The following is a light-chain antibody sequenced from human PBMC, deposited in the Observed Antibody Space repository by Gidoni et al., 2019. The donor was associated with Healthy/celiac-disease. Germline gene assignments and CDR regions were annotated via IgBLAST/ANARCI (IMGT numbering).Light chain of an antibody. Sequence: EIVLTQSQATLSLSPGERATLSCRASQSVSSYLAWYQQKPGQAPRLLIYDASTRATGIPARFSGSGSGTDFTLTISSLEPEDFAVYYCQQRSNWPWTFGQGTKLEIK. CDR1: QSVSSY. V-gene: IGKV3-11*01. CDR3: QQRSNWPWT. CDR2: DAS. J-gene: IGKJ2*02.